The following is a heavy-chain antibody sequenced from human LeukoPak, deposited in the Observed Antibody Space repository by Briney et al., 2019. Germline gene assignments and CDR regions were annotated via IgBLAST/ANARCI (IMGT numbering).Heavy chain of an antibody. CDR1: GFTFDDYA. Sequence: GGSLRLSCAASGFTFDDYAMHWVRQAPGKGLEWVSGISWNSGSIGYADSVKGRFTISRDNAKNSLYLQMNSLRAEDTAVYYCARGMFHGYCTDYWGQGALVTVSS. J-gene: IGHJ4*02. D-gene: IGHD3-22*01. CDR2: ISWNSGSI. V-gene: IGHV3-9*01. CDR3: ARGMFHGYCTDY.